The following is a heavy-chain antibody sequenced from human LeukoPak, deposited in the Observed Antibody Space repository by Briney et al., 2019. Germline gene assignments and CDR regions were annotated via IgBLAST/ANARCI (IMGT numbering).Heavy chain of an antibody. Sequence: GASVKVSCKASGYTFTSYYMHWVRQAPGQGLEWMGIINPSGGSTSYAQKFQGRVTMTRDMFTNTVYMELSSLRSEDTTVYYCARGNPYDSSGYYSDYFDYWGQGTLVTVSS. CDR3: ARGNPYDSSGYYSDYFDY. J-gene: IGHJ4*02. CDR1: GYTFTSYY. D-gene: IGHD3-22*01. CDR2: INPSGGST. V-gene: IGHV1-46*01.